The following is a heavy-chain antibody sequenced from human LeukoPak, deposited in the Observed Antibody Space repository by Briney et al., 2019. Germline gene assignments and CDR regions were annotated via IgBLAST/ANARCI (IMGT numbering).Heavy chain of an antibody. CDR1: GFTFSSYA. Sequence: PGGSLRLSCAASGFTFSSYAMGWVRQAPGKGLEWVSAISGSGGSTYYADSVKGRFTISRDNSKNTLYLQMNSLRAEDTAVYYCAKDPLLRGSYYEWGQGTLVTVSS. J-gene: IGHJ4*02. CDR3: AKDPLLRGSYYE. CDR2: ISGSGGST. D-gene: IGHD1-26*01. V-gene: IGHV3-23*01.